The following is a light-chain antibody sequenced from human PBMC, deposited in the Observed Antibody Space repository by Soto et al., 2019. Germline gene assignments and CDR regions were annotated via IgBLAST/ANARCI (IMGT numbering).Light chain of an antibody. CDR1: SSNIGNNY. Sequence: QSVLTQPPSVSAAPGQKVTISCSGSSSNIGNNYVSWYQQLPGTAPKLLIYDNSKRPSGIPDRFSGSKSATSATLGITGLQTGDEADYYCGTWDNSLSGVFGGGTKLTVL. J-gene: IGLJ2*01. CDR2: DNS. V-gene: IGLV1-51*01. CDR3: GTWDNSLSGV.